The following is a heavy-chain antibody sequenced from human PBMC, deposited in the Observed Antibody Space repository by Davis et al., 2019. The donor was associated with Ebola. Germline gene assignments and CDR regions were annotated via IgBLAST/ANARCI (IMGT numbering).Heavy chain of an antibody. CDR2: LGLGADT. J-gene: IGHJ3*01. D-gene: IGHD6-19*01. CDR3: AKDTSNVWFDV. CDR1: GFIFSSYV. Sequence: GESLKISCAASGFIFSSYVMSWVRQAPGKGLEWVSTLGLGADTYYADSVKGRFPISRDNSKNTLYLQMNSLRVEDTAIYYCAKDTSNVWFDVWGPGTMVTVSS. V-gene: IGHV3-23*01.